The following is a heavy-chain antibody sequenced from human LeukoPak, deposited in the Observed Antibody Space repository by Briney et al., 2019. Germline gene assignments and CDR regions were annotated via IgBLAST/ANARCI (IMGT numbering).Heavy chain of an antibody. CDR1: GGSISSGSYY. Sequence: SETLSLTCSVSGGSISSGSYYWGWIRQPPGKGLEWIGSFYYTGNTYYNPSLKSRVTISVDTSKNHFSLKLSSVTAADTAVYYCAGGNLSGDHDFWGQGTLVTVSS. J-gene: IGHJ4*02. CDR3: AGGNLSGDHDF. D-gene: IGHD1-26*01. CDR2: FYYTGNT. V-gene: IGHV4-39*02.